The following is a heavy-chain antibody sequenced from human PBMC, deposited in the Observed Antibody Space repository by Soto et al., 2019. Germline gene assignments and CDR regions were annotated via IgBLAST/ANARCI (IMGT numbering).Heavy chain of an antibody. V-gene: IGHV3-23*01. CDR2: LSGSGGST. D-gene: IGHD4-17*01. CDR3: AKSIYGDFAFDC. J-gene: IGHJ4*02. Sequence: GSLRLSCAASGFTFSNYAMTWVRQAPGKGLEWVSSLSGSGGSTYYADSVKGRFTISRDNSKNTLYLQMNSLRAEDTAEYYCAKSIYGDFAFDCWGQGTLVTVSS. CDR1: GFTFSNYA.